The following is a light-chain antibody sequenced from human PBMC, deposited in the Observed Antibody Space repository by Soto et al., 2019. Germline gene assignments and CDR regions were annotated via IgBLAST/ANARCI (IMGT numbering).Light chain of an antibody. V-gene: IGLV2-14*01. CDR3: SSYTSSSTPPYV. CDR2: DVS. J-gene: IGLJ1*01. CDR1: SGDIGVYNY. Sequence: QSALTQPASVSGSPGQSITISCTGTSGDIGVYNYVSWYQQHPGKAPKLMVYDVSNRPSGVSYRFSGSKSGNTASLTISGLQAEDEADYYCSSYTSSSTPPYVFGTGTKLTVL.